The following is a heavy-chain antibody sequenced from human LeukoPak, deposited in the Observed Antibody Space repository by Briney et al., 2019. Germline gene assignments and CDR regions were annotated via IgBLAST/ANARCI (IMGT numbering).Heavy chain of an antibody. CDR2: MSGSGSST. J-gene: IGHJ4*02. CDR1: GFTFSSYA. V-gene: IGHV3-23*01. D-gene: IGHD3-22*01. CDR3: AKGRTSGYYAHFDQ. Sequence: GGSLRLSCTASGFTFSSYAMSWVRQAPGKGLEWVSGMSGSGSSTYYADSVKGRFTISRDNSKNTLYLQMHSLRAEDTAVYYCAKGRTSGYYAHFDQWGQGTQVTVSS.